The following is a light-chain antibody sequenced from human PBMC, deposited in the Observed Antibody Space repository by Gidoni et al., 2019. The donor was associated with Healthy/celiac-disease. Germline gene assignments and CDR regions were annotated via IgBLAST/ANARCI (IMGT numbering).Light chain of an antibody. V-gene: IGKV1-39*01. Sequence: DIQMTQSPSSLSASVGDRVTITCRASQSISSYLNWYQQKPGKAPKLLIYAASRLQSGVPSRFSGSGSGTDVTLTISSLQPEDFATYYWQQSYSSFXGXTKVEIK. J-gene: IGKJ4*01. CDR1: QSISSY. CDR2: AAS. CDR3: QQSYSS.